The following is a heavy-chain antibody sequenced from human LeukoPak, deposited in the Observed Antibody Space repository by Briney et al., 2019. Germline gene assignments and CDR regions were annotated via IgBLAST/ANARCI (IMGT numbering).Heavy chain of an antibody. CDR1: GFTFSSYA. D-gene: IGHD3-9*01. J-gene: IGHJ4*02. CDR2: ISGSGGST. V-gene: IGHV3-23*01. CDR3: AKDYDILTGYHDY. Sequence: PGGSLRLPCAASGFTFSSYAMSWVRQPPGKGLDWVPAISGSGGSTYYADSVKGRFTISRDNSKNTLYLQMNSLRAEDTAVYYCAKDYDILTGYHDYWGQGTLVTVSS.